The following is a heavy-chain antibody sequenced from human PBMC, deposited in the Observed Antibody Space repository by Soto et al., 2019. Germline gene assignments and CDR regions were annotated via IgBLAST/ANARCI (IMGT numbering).Heavy chain of an antibody. CDR2: IIPIFGTA. CDR1: GGTFSSYA. Sequence: QVQLVQSGAEVKKPGSSVKVSCKASGGTFSSYAISWVRQAPRQGLEWMGGIIPIFGTANYAQKFQGRVTITADESTSPADMALSSLRSEDTAVYYCAGKGPAAMLDYYYYGMDVWGQGTTVTVSS. CDR3: AGKGPAAMLDYYYYGMDV. V-gene: IGHV1-69*12. D-gene: IGHD2-2*01. J-gene: IGHJ6*02.